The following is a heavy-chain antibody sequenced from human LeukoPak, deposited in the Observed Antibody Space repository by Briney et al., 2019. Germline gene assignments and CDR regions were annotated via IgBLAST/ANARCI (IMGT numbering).Heavy chain of an antibody. CDR2: ISSSSSYI. CDR3: ATWRDKAAVS. Sequence: PGGSLRLSCAASGFTFSTYSMNWVRQAPGKGLEWASSISSSSSYIYYADSVKGRFTISRDNAKNSLYLQMNSLRAEDTAVYYCATWRDKAAVSWGQGTLVTVSS. V-gene: IGHV3-21*01. J-gene: IGHJ5*02. D-gene: IGHD6-13*01. CDR1: GFTFSTYS.